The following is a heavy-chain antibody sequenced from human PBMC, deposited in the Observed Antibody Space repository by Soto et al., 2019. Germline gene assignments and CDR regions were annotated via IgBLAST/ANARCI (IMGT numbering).Heavy chain of an antibody. V-gene: IGHV1-18*01. CDR2: INVYNGKT. CDR3: ARGPDPTYFDY. Sequence: QVQLVQSGGEVAKPGASVKVSCKASGYTFTNLGINGVRQAPGLGLEWMGGINVYNGKTNYAQKFQARVTMTTDTSTNSVYMELRSLRSDDTAVYYCARGPDPTYFDYWGQGTLVIVSS. J-gene: IGHJ4*02. CDR1: GYTFTNLG.